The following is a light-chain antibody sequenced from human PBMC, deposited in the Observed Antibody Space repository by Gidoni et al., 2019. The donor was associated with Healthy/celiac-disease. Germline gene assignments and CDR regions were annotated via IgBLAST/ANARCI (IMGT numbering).Light chain of an antibody. CDR1: QSISSW. J-gene: IGKJ4*01. CDR3: QQYNSYPGT. Sequence: DIQMTQSPSTLSAYVGDSVTITCRASQSISSWLAWYQQKPGKAPKLLIYKASSLESGVPSRFSGSGSGTEFTLTISSLQPDDFATYYCQQYNSYPGTFGGGTKVEIK. V-gene: IGKV1-5*03. CDR2: KAS.